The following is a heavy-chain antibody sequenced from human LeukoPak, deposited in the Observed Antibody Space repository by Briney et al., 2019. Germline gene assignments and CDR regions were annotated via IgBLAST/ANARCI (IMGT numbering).Heavy chain of an antibody. CDR1: GFSFSRDS. Sequence: GGSQRLSCAASGFSFSRDSMNWVRQAPGKGLEWISYISHDSGLKYYADSVRGRFTISRDNAKNSLYLQMNSLRAEDTAVYYCARGQDIVVVPAAIGAFDIWGQGTMVTVSS. CDR2: ISHDSGLK. J-gene: IGHJ3*02. D-gene: IGHD2-2*02. CDR3: ARGQDIVVVPAAIGAFDI. V-gene: IGHV3-48*01.